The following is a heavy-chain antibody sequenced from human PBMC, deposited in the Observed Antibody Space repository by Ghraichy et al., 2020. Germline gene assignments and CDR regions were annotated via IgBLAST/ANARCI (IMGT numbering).Heavy chain of an antibody. CDR1: GGSISRYY. V-gene: IGHV4-59*01. CDR2: IYYGGSS. Sequence: SETLSLTCTVSGGSISRYYWSWVRQPPGKGLGWIGYIYYGGSSNYNPSLKSRVTISVATSKTQFSLKLSSVTAADTAVYYCARELGAGKDYMDVWGKGTTVTVSS. CDR3: ARELGAGKDYMDV. J-gene: IGHJ6*03.